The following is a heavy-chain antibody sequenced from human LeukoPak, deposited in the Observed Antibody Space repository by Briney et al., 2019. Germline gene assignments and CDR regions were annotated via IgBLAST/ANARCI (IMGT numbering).Heavy chain of an antibody. CDR1: DFTVSGNY. CDR2: IYSPGTT. J-gene: IGHJ3*02. D-gene: IGHD3-22*01. CDR3: AREIYYDSRGYYSHGLDI. Sequence: GGSLGLSCAASDFTVSGNYMNWVRQAPGKGLEWVSVIYSPGTTYYADSVKGRFTISRDNSKNTLYLQMNSLRADDTAVYYCAREIYYDSRGYYSHGLDIWGQGTMVTVSS. V-gene: IGHV3-53*01.